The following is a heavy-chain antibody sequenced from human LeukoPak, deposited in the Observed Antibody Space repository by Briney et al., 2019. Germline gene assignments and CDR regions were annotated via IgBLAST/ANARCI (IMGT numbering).Heavy chain of an antibody. D-gene: IGHD3-3*01. J-gene: IGHJ5*02. CDR3: ARDRITLFGVVDP. V-gene: IGHV3-20*04. Sequence: GGSLRFSCAASGFTCYDYGMSWVRQAPGKGLEWVSGINWNGGSTGYADSVKGRFTISRDNAKNSLYLQMNSLRAEDTALYYCARDRITLFGVVDPWGQGTLVTVSS. CDR2: INWNGGST. CDR1: GFTCYDYG.